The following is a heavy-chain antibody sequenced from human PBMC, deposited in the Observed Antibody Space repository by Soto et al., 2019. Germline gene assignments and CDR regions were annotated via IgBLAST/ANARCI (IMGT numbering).Heavy chain of an antibody. D-gene: IGHD3-10*01. Sequence: ASVKVSCKASGYTFTSYGISWVRQAPGQGLEWMGWISAYNGNTNYAQKLKGRVTMTTDTSTSTAYLELRSLRSDDTAVYYCARGGPYYGSGSYYKPYGMDVWGQGTTVTVSS. V-gene: IGHV1-18*01. CDR2: ISAYNGNT. CDR3: ARGGPYYGSGSYYKPYGMDV. CDR1: GYTFTSYG. J-gene: IGHJ6*02.